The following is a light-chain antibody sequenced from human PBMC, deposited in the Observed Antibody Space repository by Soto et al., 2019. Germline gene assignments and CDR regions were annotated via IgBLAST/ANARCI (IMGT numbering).Light chain of an antibody. J-gene: IGLJ1*01. CDR3: DSYTSSSSYV. V-gene: IGLV2-14*01. Sequence: QSALTQPASVSGSPGQSITISCTGTGSDVGGYRYVSWYQQHPGKAPELMIYDVSNRPSGVSDRFSGSKSGNTASLTISGLQSEDEADYYCDSYTSSSSYVFGTGPKVTVL. CDR1: GSDVGGYRY. CDR2: DVS.